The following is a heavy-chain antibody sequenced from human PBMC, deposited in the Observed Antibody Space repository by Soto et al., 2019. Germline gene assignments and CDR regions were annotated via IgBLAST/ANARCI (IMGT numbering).Heavy chain of an antibody. CDR2: IYYSGST. J-gene: IGHJ6*02. CDR3: AASCVGCGGFNYYGMDV. V-gene: IGHV4-31*03. D-gene: IGHD2-21*01. Sequence: QVQLQESGPGLVKPSQTLSLTCTVSGGSISSGGYYWSWIRQHPGKGLEWIGYIYYSGSTYYNPSLKSRVTISVDPPKNQCSLKLSSVTAADTAVYYCAASCVGCGGFNYYGMDVWGQGTTVTVSS. CDR1: GGSISSGGYY.